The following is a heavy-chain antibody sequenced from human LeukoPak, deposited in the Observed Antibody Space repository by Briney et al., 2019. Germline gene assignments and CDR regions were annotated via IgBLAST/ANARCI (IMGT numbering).Heavy chain of an antibody. CDR3: ARGGGSGYSFGPPDY. Sequence: GGSLRLSRAASGFTLSSCGTHCVREAPGRGLEGGAVIWYGGSSTHYADSVKGRFTISRDNSKNTVYLQTDSPRAEDTAVYYCARGGGSGYSFGPPDYWGQGTLVTVSS. CDR1: GFTLSSCG. CDR2: IWYGGSST. D-gene: IGHD5-18*01. V-gene: IGHV3-33*08. J-gene: IGHJ4*02.